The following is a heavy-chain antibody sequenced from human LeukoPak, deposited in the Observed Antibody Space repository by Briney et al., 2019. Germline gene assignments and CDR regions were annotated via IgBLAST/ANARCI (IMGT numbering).Heavy chain of an antibody. V-gene: IGHV3-30-3*01. CDR1: GFTFSSYA. CDR2: ISYDGSNK. Sequence: GGSLRLSCAASGFTFSSYAMHWVRQAPGKGLEWVAVISYDGSNKYYADSVKGRFTISRDNSKNTLYLQMNSLRAEDTAVYYCARVRGIQLWSPLRYWGQGTLVTVSS. CDR3: ARVRGIQLWSPLRY. D-gene: IGHD5-18*01. J-gene: IGHJ4*02.